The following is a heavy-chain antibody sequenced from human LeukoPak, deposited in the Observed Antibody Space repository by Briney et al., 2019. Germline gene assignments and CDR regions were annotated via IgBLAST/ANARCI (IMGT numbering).Heavy chain of an antibody. V-gene: IGHV3-7*01. CDR1: GFTFSSYW. CDR2: IKQDGSEK. D-gene: IGHD6-19*01. J-gene: IGHJ6*03. CDR3: ARAGYSSGWSDYYYYMDV. Sequence: GGSLRLSCAASGFTFSSYWMSWVRQAPGKGLEWVANIKQDGSEKYYVDSVKGRFTISRDNAKNSLYLQMNSLRAEDTAVYYCARAGYSSGWSDYYYYMDVWGKGTTVTISS.